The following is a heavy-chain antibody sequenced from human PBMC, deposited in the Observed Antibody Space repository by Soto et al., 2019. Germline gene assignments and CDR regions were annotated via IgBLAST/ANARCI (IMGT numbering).Heavy chain of an antibody. CDR3: ASRIVSSSWYYYYMDV. D-gene: IGHD6-13*01. CDR1: GGSISSSSYY. V-gene: IGHV4-39*01. Sequence: PSETLSLTCTVSGGSISSSSYYWGWIRQPPGKGLEWIGSIYYSGSTYYNPSLKSRVTISVDTSKNQFSQKLSSVTAADTAVYYCASRIVSSSWYYYYMDVWGKGTTVTVSS. J-gene: IGHJ6*03. CDR2: IYYSGST.